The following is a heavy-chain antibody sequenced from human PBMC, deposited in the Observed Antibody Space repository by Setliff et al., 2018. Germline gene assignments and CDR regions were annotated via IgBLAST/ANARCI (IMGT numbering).Heavy chain of an antibody. CDR3: ARFRVSSGGYNYYTMDV. CDR1: GYTFVNYG. D-gene: IGHD1-26*01. CDR2: IKTFSFKA. Sequence: AASVKVSCKASGYTFVNYGINWVRQAPGQGLEWVGWIKTFSFKANYAQKFQDRVTITTDTSTTTVHMELRGLRFDDTATYYCARFRVSSGGYNYYTMDVWGQGTTVTVSS. J-gene: IGHJ6*02. V-gene: IGHV1-18*01.